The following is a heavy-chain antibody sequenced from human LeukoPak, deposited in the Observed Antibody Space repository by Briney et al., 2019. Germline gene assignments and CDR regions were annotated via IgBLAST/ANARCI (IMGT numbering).Heavy chain of an antibody. D-gene: IGHD3-9*01. Sequence: AGTLCLYLSSSQVPPPSLPTHCVPQPPAKGLEYVSAISSNGGSTYYADSVKGRFTISRDNSKNTLYLQMSSLRAEDTAVYYCVKDSDLVLTGYLFDYWGQGTLVTVSS. CDR3: VKDSDLVLTGYLFDY. V-gene: IGHV3-64D*06. CDR1: QVPPPSLP. CDR2: ISSNGGST. J-gene: IGHJ4*02.